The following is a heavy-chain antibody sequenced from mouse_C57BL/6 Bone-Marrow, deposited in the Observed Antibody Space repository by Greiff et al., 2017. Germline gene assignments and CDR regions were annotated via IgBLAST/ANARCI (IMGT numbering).Heavy chain of an antibody. V-gene: IGHV1-64*01. CDR1: GYTFTSYW. CDR2: IHPNSGST. J-gene: IGHJ3*01. CDR3: ARRGGLGLLAY. D-gene: IGHD2-4*01. Sequence: AQLQQPGAELVKPGASVKLSCKASGYTFTSYWMHWVKQRPGQGLEWIGMIHPNSGSTNYNEKFKSKATLTVDKSSSTAYMQLSSLTSEDSAVYYCARRGGLGLLAYWGQGTLVTVSA.